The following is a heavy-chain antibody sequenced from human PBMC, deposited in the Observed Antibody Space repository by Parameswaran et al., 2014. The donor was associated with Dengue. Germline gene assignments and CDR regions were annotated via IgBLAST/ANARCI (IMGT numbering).Heavy chain of an antibody. CDR2: SITLET. Sequence: ASETLSLTCTVSGVAINSFYWSWIRQSPGRDWSGLDISITLETNYNPSLKGRVSMSIDMSKNQFSLKLTSVTAADTAVYYCARDRVEIVSNFFYYYGVDVWGQGTAVTVSS. CDR1: GVAINSFY. J-gene: IGHJ6*02. D-gene: IGHD5/OR15-5a*01. V-gene: IGHV4-59*01. CDR3: ARDRVEIVSNFFYYYGVDV.